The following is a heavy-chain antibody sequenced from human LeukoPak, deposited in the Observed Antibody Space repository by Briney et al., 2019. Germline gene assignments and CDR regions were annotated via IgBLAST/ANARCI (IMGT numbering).Heavy chain of an antibody. Sequence: QPGGSLRLSCAASGFTFNTYAMTWVRQAPGKGLEWVSHITGGGTITYYSDSVKGRFTISRDNSKNTVYLQMSRLRAEDTAVYYCTKDGEDWGQGTLDTVSS. D-gene: IGHD2-21*01. CDR1: GFTFNTYA. CDR2: ITGGGTIT. J-gene: IGHJ4*02. V-gene: IGHV3-23*01. CDR3: TKDGED.